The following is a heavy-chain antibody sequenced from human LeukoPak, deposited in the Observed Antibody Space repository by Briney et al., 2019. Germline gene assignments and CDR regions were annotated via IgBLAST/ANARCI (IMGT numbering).Heavy chain of an antibody. CDR1: GGTFSNYA. Sequence: SVKVSYKASGGTFSNYAISWVRQAPGQGLEWMGGIIPIFDTADYAQKFQGRLTITADESTSTAYMELSSLRAEDTAVYYCARDLVGSHTSYSSGAWDYWGQGTLVTVSS. CDR2: IIPIFDTA. D-gene: IGHD3-9*01. CDR3: ARDLVGSHTSYSSGAWDY. J-gene: IGHJ4*02. V-gene: IGHV1-69*13.